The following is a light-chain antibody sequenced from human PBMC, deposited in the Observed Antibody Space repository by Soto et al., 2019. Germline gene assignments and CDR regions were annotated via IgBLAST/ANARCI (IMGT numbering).Light chain of an antibody. CDR3: QQYNNWPPFT. Sequence: EIVMTQSPATLSVSPGERAILSCRASQSVSTNLGWYQQKPGQAPRLLIFGASTRATGIPARFSGSGSGTDFTLTISSLQSEDSAVYSCQQYNNWPPFTFGQGTRLEMK. CDR2: GAS. CDR1: QSVSTN. J-gene: IGKJ5*01. V-gene: IGKV3-15*01.